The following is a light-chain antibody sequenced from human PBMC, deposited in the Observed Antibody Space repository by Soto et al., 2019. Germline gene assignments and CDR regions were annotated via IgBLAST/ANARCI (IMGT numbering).Light chain of an antibody. CDR1: HTISTTF. V-gene: IGKV3-20*01. CDR2: GAS. CDR3: QQYNEWPPFT. J-gene: IGKJ5*01. Sequence: ESVLTQSPGTLSLSPGERATLSCKASHTISTTFLAWYQRRPGQAPRLLIYGASGRATSIPDRFSGSVSGTEFTLTISSLQSEDFAVYYCQQYNEWPPFTFGQGTRLEIK.